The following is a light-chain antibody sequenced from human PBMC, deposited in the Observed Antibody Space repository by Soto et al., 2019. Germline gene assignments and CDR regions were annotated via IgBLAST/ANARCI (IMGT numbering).Light chain of an antibody. J-gene: IGKJ1*01. V-gene: IGKV1-5*03. CDR2: KAS. Sequence: DIQMTQSPSTLSASVGDRDTITCRASQSISNWLAWYQQKPGKAPKLLIYKASSLEGGVPSRFSGSGSGTEFTLTISSLQPDDVATYYCQQYSSYGTFGQGTKVEIK. CDR3: QQYSSYGT. CDR1: QSISNW.